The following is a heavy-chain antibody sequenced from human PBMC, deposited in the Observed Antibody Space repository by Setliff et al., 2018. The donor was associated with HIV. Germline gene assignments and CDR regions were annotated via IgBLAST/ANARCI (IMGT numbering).Heavy chain of an antibody. V-gene: IGHV4-4*02. Sequence: PSETLSLTCAVSGGSISSSNWWSWVRQPPGKGLEWIGEVNHNGGTNYNPSLKSRVVVSVDRSKNQFSLRLTSVTAADTAVYYCAKSIVGGTTHAFDLWGQGTMVTV. CDR1: GGSISSSNW. J-gene: IGHJ3*01. CDR2: VNHNGGT. CDR3: AKSIVGGTTHAFDL. D-gene: IGHD1-26*01.